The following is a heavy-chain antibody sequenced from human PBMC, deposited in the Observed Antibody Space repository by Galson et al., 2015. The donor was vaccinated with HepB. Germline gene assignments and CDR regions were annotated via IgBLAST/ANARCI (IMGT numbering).Heavy chain of an antibody. CDR3: ASPRAAPYSGYDSKPFYYYYGMDV. V-gene: IGHV1-69*13. Sequence: SVKVSCKASGGTFSSYAISWVRQAPGQGLEWMGGIIPIFGTANYAQKFQGRVTITADESTSTAYMELSSLRSEDTAVYYCASPRAAPYSGYDSKPFYYYYGMDVWGQGTTVTVSS. CDR1: GGTFSSYA. J-gene: IGHJ6*02. CDR2: IIPIFGTA. D-gene: IGHD5-12*01.